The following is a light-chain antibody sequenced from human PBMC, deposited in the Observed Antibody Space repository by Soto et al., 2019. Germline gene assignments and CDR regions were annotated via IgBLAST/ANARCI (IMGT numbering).Light chain of an antibody. CDR2: GNS. V-gene: IGLV1-40*01. CDR1: SSNIGAGYD. J-gene: IGLJ1*01. Sequence: QSVLTQPPSVSGAPGQRVTISCTGSSSNIGAGYDVHWYQQLPGTAPKLLIYGNSNRPSGVPDRFSGSKSGTSASLAITGLQSEDEADYYCQSYDSSLSSYYLFGTGTKLTVL. CDR3: QSYDSSLSSYYL.